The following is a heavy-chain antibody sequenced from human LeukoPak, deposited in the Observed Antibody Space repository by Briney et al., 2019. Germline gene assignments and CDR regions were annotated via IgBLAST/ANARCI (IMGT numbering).Heavy chain of an antibody. CDR3: AERARGENYYYFYMDV. D-gene: IGHD3-10*01. Sequence: GGSLRLSCAASGVTFSDQAMSWVRQAPGKGLEWVSAINGGGDSTYYADSVKGRFTISRDNSKNTLYLQMNSLRAEDTAVYYCAERARGENYYYFYMDVWGKGTTVTVSS. V-gene: IGHV3-23*01. J-gene: IGHJ6*03. CDR2: INGGGDST. CDR1: GVTFSDQA.